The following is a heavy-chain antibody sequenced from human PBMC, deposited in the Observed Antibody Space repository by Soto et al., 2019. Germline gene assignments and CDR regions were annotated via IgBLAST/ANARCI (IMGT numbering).Heavy chain of an antibody. CDR2: FNPILSFS. Sequence: QVQLVQSGAEVKKPGSSVKVSCKASGDTFNFYTINWVRQAPGLGLEWMGRFNPILSFSNSALKFQGRVTLTADKSTSTAYIVPSRLRSEDTAISYWATRFGSGSRAFDYWGQGALVTVSS. D-gene: IGHD3-10*01. V-gene: IGHV1-69*02. CDR3: ATRFGSGSRAFDY. CDR1: GDTFNFYT. J-gene: IGHJ4*02.